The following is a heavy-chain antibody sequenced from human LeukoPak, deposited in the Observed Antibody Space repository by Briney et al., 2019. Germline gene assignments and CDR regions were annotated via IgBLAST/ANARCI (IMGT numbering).Heavy chain of an antibody. D-gene: IGHD3-10*01. CDR1: GYTFTSYG. J-gene: IGHJ4*02. Sequence: ASVKVSCKASGYTFTSYGISWVRQAPGQGLEWMGWISAYNGNTNYAQKLHGRFTMTTDTSTSTAYMELRSLRSDDTAVYYCARDRHYYYGSGSYYNDLDYWGQGTLVTVSS. CDR3: ARDRHYYYGSGSYYNDLDY. V-gene: IGHV1-18*01. CDR2: ISAYNGNT.